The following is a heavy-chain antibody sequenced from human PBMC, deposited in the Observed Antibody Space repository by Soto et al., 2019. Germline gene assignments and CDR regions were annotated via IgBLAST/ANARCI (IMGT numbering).Heavy chain of an antibody. J-gene: IGHJ4*02. D-gene: IGHD3-9*01. CDR1: GGSISSYY. CDR2: IYYSGST. V-gene: IGHV4-59*01. Sequence: SETLSLTCTVSGGSISSYYWSWIRQPPGKGLEWIGYIYYSGSTNYNPSLKSRVTISVDTSKNQFSLKLSSATAADTAVYYCARAVYYDILTGYYIWFDYWGQGTLVTVSS. CDR3: ARAVYYDILTGYYIWFDY.